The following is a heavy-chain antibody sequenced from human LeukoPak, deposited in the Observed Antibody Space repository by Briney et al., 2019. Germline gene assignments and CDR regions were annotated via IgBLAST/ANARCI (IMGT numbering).Heavy chain of an antibody. Sequence: PGGSLRLSCAASGFSVSSTYMTWVRQAPGKGLEWVSAIYNGDSTNYADSVKGRFTISRDNSKNTLYLQMNSLRADDTAVYYCARGIQWLVFDYWGQGTLVTVSS. J-gene: IGHJ4*02. CDR3: ARGIQWLVFDY. D-gene: IGHD6-19*01. V-gene: IGHV3-53*01. CDR1: GFSVSSTY. CDR2: IYNGDST.